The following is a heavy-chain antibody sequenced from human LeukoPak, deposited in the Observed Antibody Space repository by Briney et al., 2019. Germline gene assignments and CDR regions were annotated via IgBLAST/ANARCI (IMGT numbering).Heavy chain of an antibody. D-gene: IGHD5-12*01. CDR2: IKQDGTEK. CDR1: GFIFTTYW. V-gene: IGHV3-7*01. Sequence: GESLRLSCAASGFIFTTYWMGWVRQAPGKGLEWVANIKQDGTEKYYVDSVKGRFTISRDNAKNSLYLKMNSPSAEDTAVYYWARDVEIVATSDYWGQGTRVTVSS. CDR3: ARDVEIVATSDY. J-gene: IGHJ4*02.